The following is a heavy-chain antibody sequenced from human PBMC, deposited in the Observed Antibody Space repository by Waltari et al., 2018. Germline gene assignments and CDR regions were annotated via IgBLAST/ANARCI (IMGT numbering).Heavy chain of an antibody. Sequence: QVQLQQSGPGLVKPSQTLSLTCAISGDRVPSKPAAWNWIRQSPSRGLEWLGRTYYRSRWYNNYAVSVKSRITINQDTSKNQFSLQLSSVTPEDTAVYYCARDPPDGYTYFDYWGQGTLVTVSS. CDR2: TYYRSRWYN. CDR3: ARDPPDGYTYFDY. J-gene: IGHJ4*02. D-gene: IGHD3-16*01. V-gene: IGHV6-1*01. CDR1: GDRVPSKPAA.